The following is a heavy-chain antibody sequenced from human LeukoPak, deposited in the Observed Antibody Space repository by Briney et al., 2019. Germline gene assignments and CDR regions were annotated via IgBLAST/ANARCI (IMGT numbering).Heavy chain of an antibody. CDR1: GATFSSYA. J-gene: IGHJ4*02. Sequence: GASVKVSCTASGATFSSYAISWVRQAPGQGLEWMGGIIPIFGTTNYAQKFQGRVTITTDESTSTAYLVLRSLRSEDTAVYYCARGGLPGYSSCLDFGYWGQGTLVTVSS. D-gene: IGHD6-19*01. CDR2: IIPIFGTT. CDR3: ARGGLPGYSSCLDFGY. V-gene: IGHV1-69*05.